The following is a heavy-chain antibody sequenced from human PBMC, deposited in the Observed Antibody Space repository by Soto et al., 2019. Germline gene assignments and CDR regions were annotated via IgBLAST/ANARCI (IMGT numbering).Heavy chain of an antibody. D-gene: IGHD4-17*01. CDR1: GYTFTGYY. CDR3: AREAPTTVTTEYYYGMDV. Sequence: ASVKVYCKASGYTFTGYYMHLVRQAPGQGFEWMGWINPNSGGTNYAQKFQGWVTMTRDTSISTAYMELSRLRSDDTAVYYCAREAPTTVTTEYYYGMDVWGQGTTVTVSS. J-gene: IGHJ6*02. V-gene: IGHV1-2*04. CDR2: INPNSGGT.